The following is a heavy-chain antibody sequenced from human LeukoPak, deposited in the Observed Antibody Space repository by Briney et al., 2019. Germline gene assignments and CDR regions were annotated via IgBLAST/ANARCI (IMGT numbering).Heavy chain of an antibody. CDR3: ASYSHSNAFDI. J-gene: IGHJ3*02. CDR2: IIPIFGTA. Sequence: GASVKVSCNASGGTFSSYAISWVRQAPGQGLEWMGGIIPIFGTANYAQKFQGRVTITADKSTSTAYMELSSLRSEDTAVYYCASYSHSNAFDIWGQGTMVTVSS. CDR1: GGTFSSYA. D-gene: IGHD4-11*01. V-gene: IGHV1-69*06.